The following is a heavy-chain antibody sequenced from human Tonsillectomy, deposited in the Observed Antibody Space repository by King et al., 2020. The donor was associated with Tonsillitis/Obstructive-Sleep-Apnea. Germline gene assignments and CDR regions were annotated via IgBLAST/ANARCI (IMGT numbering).Heavy chain of an antibody. Sequence: VQLVESGGGLVQPGRSLRLSCTASGFTFGDYTLSWVRQAPGKGLEWVGFIRSKAYGGATEYAASMNGRFTISRDDSKSIAYLQMNSLKTEDTAVYYCTRTHFIFEWVLYYFDYWGQGTLVTVSS. CDR3: TRTHFIFEWVLYYFDY. CDR1: GFTFGDYT. V-gene: IGHV3-49*04. CDR2: IRSKAYGGAT. D-gene: IGHD3-3*01. J-gene: IGHJ4*02.